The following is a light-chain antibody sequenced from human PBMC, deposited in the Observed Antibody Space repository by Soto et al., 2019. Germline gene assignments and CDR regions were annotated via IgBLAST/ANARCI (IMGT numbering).Light chain of an antibody. CDR1: QSVSSN. CDR3: QQYSDWPPT. Sequence: EIVATQSPATLSVSPGERATHSCRASQSVSSNLAWYHQKPGQAPRLLINGASTRATGIPARFSGSGSGTGFSLTISSLQSEDFAVYYCQQYSDWPPTFGQGTRLEIK. V-gene: IGKV3-15*01. J-gene: IGKJ5*01. CDR2: GAS.